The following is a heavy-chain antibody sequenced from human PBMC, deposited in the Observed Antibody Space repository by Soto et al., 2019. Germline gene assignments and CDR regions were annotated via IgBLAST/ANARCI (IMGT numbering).Heavy chain of an antibody. Sequence: SETLSLTCAVSGASVRSYHWSWIRQAAGKGLEWIGRVQMSGTTNYNPSLKTRVTMSLDTSKNEVSLRMTSVTAADTAVYFCAKDRSTMRWFDPWGQGILVTVSS. D-gene: IGHD1-1*01. J-gene: IGHJ5*02. CDR2: VQMSGTT. CDR1: GASVRSYH. V-gene: IGHV4-4*07. CDR3: AKDRSTMRWFDP.